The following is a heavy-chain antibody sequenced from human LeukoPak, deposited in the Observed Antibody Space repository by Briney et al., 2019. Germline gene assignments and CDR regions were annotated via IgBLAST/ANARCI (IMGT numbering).Heavy chain of an antibody. V-gene: IGHV3-74*01. D-gene: IGHD2-15*01. J-gene: IGHJ6*02. CDR3: ARVSVATYYYYGMDV. CDR2: INSDGSST. CDR1: GFTFSNYW. Sequence: PGGSLRLSCAASGFTFSNYWMHWVRQAPGKGLVWVSRINSDGSSTSYADSVKGRFTISRDNAKNTLYLQMNSLRAEDTAVYYCARVSVATYYYYGMDVWGQGTTVTVSS.